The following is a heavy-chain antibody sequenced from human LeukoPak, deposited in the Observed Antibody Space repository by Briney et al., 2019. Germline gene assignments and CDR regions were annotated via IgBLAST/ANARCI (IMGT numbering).Heavy chain of an antibody. Sequence: ASVKVSCKASGYTFTSYGISWVRQAPGQGLEWMGWISAYNGNTNYAQKLQGRVTMTTDTSTSTAYMELRSLRSDDTAVYYCARDLLGHTRIQLLGDWGQGTLVTVSS. CDR1: GYTFTSYG. CDR2: ISAYNGNT. CDR3: ARDLLGHTRIQLLGD. J-gene: IGHJ4*02. D-gene: IGHD5-18*01. V-gene: IGHV1-18*01.